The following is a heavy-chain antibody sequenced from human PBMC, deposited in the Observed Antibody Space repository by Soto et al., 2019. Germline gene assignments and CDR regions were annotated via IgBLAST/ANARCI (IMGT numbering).Heavy chain of an antibody. Sequence: QVQLVESGGGVVQPERSLRLSCAASGFTFSGLGMHWVRQAPGKGLEWVAVIRYDGSNIYYADAVKGRFTISRDNSKDTLYLQMNSLGADDTAVYYCARDGLGHTTFFGYFDYWGQGTLVTVSS. D-gene: IGHD1-26*01. J-gene: IGHJ4*02. CDR3: ARDGLGHTTFFGYFDY. CDR1: GFTFSGLG. CDR2: IRYDGSNI. V-gene: IGHV3-33*01.